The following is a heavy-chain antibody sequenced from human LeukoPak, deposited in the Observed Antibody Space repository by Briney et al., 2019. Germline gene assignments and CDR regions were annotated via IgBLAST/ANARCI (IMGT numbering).Heavy chain of an antibody. CDR2: IYYSGST. D-gene: IGHD3-9*01. V-gene: IGHV4-61*08. CDR3: ASTPVLRYSPYYGMDV. CDR1: GASIRSGDYY. Sequence: SQTLSLTCTVSGASIRSGDYYWSWIRQPPGKGLEWIGYIYYSGSTNYNPSLKSRVTISVDTSKNQFSLKLSSVTAADTAVYYCASTPVLRYSPYYGMDVWGQGTTATVSS. J-gene: IGHJ6*02.